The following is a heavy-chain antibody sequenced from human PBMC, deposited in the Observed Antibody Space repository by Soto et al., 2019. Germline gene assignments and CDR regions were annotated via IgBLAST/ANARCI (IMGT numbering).Heavy chain of an antibody. Sequence: QVQLVQSGAEVKKPGASVKVSCKASGYTFTSYGINWVRQAPGQGLEWMGWISAYNGNTNYAQKLQGRVTMTTDTSTSTAYMELRSLRSDDTAVYYCAREGYYDSSDYYYYYGMDVWGQGTTVTVSS. CDR1: GYTFTSYG. CDR3: AREGYYDSSDYYYYYGMDV. V-gene: IGHV1-18*01. J-gene: IGHJ6*02. CDR2: ISAYNGNT. D-gene: IGHD3-22*01.